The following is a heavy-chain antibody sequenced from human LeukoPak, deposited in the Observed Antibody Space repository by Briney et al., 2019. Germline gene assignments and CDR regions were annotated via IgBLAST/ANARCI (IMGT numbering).Heavy chain of an antibody. V-gene: IGHV4-30-4*01. CDR2: IFYSGAT. D-gene: IGHD3-3*01. Sequence: SQTLSLTCTVSGGSISSGDYYWSWIRQIPGKGLEWIGNIFYSGATYYNPSLRSRVSISVDSSRKKFSLELASMTAADTALYYCARGPGLTLFDKWGQGSLVVVSS. CDR3: ARGPGLTLFDK. CDR1: GGSISSGDYY. J-gene: IGHJ4*02.